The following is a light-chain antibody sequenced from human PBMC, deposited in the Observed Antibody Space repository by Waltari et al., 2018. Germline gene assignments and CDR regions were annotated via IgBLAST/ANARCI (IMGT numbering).Light chain of an antibody. CDR2: KVR. V-gene: IGLV3-25*03. CDR1: GLPKQN. Sequence: SYQLSLHPSVSVSPGKPASITCPGSGLPKQNSYWYPQKPGQAPYLVIYKVRDRHSWIPELFSGSSSGTTVTLTISGVQAEVEADYYCQSADSSGTYVFGTGTKVTVL. CDR3: QSADSSGTYV. J-gene: IGLJ1*01.